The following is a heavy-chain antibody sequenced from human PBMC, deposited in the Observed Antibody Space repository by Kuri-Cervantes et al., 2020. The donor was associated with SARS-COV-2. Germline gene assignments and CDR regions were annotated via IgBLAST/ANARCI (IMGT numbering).Heavy chain of an antibody. V-gene: IGHV3-33*08. CDR2: IWYDGSNK. J-gene: IGHJ5*02. D-gene: IGHD2-2*01. CDR3: ARGGDTVVVPAAIEFLRRFDP. Sequence: GESLKISCAASGFTFSSYGMHWVRQAPGKGLEWVAVIWYDGSNKYYADSVKGRFTISRDNSKNTLYLQMNSLRAEDTAVYYCARGGDTVVVPAAIEFLRRFDPWGQGTLVTVSS. CDR1: GFTFSSYG.